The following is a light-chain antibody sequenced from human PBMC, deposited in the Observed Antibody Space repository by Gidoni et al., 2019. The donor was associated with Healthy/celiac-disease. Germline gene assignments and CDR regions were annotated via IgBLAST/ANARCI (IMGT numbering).Light chain of an antibody. CDR1: QSVSSY. J-gene: IGKJ4*01. CDR3: QQRSNWPLT. CDR2: DAS. V-gene: IGKV3-11*01. Sequence: DIVLTQSPATLSFSPGERATLSCRASQSVSSYLAWYQQKPGQAPRLLIYDASNRATGIPSRFSGSGSGTDFTLTISSLEPEDFAVYYCQQRSNWPLTFGGGTKVEI.